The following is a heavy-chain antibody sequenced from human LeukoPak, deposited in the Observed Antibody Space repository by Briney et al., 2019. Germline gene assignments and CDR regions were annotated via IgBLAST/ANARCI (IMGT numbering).Heavy chain of an antibody. CDR1: GGSISSYY. Sequence: SETLSLTCTVSGGSISSYYWSWIRQPPGKGLEWIGEINHSGSTNYNPSLKSRVTISVDTSKNQFSLKLSSVTAADTAVYYCARTYYYDSSGYYGHDAFDIWGQGTMVTVSS. V-gene: IGHV4-34*01. D-gene: IGHD3-22*01. J-gene: IGHJ3*02. CDR3: ARTYYYDSSGYYGHDAFDI. CDR2: INHSGST.